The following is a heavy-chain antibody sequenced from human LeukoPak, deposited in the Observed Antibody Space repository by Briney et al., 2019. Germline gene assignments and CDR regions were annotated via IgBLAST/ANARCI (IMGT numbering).Heavy chain of an antibody. CDR1: GFTISKYW. D-gene: IGHD4-17*01. Sequence: GGSLSLTRAASGFTISKYWMSWVRQAPGKGLEWVANIKQDGSTKYYVDSVKGGFTFSRDNAKNSLFLQMNSLRAEDTAIYYCARGNDYGDHVDIYFGYWGPAALVTFSS. V-gene: IGHV3-7*03. J-gene: IGHJ4*03. CDR2: IKQDGSTK. CDR3: ARGNDYGDHVDIYFGY.